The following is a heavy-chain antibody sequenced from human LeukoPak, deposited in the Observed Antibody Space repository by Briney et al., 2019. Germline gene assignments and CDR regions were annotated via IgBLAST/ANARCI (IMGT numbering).Heavy chain of an antibody. Sequence: PSETLSLTCTVSGGSISSYYWSWIRQHPGKGLEWIGYIYYSGSTYYNPSLKSRVTISVDTSKNQFSLKLSSVTAADTAVYYRARVRDYYGSGSEIDYWGQGTLVTVSS. CDR2: IYYSGST. V-gene: IGHV4-59*06. CDR1: GGSISSYY. CDR3: ARVRDYYGSGSEIDY. D-gene: IGHD3-10*01. J-gene: IGHJ4*02.